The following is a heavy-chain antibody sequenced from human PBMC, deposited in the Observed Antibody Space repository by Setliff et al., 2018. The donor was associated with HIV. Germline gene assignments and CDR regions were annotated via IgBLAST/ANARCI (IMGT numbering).Heavy chain of an antibody. D-gene: IGHD2-2*01. Sequence: PGGSLRLSCVASGFTFSSYSMNWVRQAPGKGLEWVSSISSSSSYIKYAQTVRGRFTISRDNAKNSLSLLMTSLRADDTAVYYCARDSSTSSGVVWFDPWGRGTLVTVSS. CDR3: ARDSSTSSGVVWFDP. CDR2: ISSSSSYI. J-gene: IGHJ5*02. CDR1: GFTFSSYS. V-gene: IGHV3-21*01.